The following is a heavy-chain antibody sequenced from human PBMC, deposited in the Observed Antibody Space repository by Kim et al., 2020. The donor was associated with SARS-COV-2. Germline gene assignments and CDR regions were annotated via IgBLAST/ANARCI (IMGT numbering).Heavy chain of an antibody. V-gene: IGHV4-34*01. D-gene: IGHD3-10*01. Sequence: SETLSLTCAVYGGSFSGYYWSWIRQPPGKGLEWIGEINHSGSTNYNPSLKSRVTISVDTSKNQFSLKLSSVTAADTAVYYCARWRLWIDAFDIWGQGTMVTVSS. CDR2: INHSGST. CDR1: GGSFSGYY. J-gene: IGHJ3*02. CDR3: ARWRLWIDAFDI.